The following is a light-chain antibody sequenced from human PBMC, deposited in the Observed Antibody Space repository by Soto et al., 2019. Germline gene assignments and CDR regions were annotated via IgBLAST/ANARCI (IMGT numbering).Light chain of an antibody. CDR3: QQYAGWPRT. CDR2: GAS. Sequence: ETVMTQSPATLSVSPGYRVTLSCRASQSIGTNLLWLQQSPGQPPRLLISGASDRVAGVPDRFSGSGSGTDFTLTISGLQYEDCAVYYCQQYAGWPRTFGQGTKVDIK. J-gene: IGKJ2*01. CDR1: QSIGTN. V-gene: IGKV3-15*01.